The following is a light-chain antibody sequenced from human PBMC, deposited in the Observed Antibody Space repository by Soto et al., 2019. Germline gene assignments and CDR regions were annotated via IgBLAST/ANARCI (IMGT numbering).Light chain of an antibody. CDR1: QSISRW. J-gene: IGKJ1*01. CDR3: QQYNSYST. Sequence: DIQMTQSPSTLSASLGDRVTITCRASQSISRWLACYQQKPGKAPKLLIHDASSLESGVPSRFSGSGSGTEFTLTISSLQPDDFATYYCQQYNSYSTFGQGTKVDIK. V-gene: IGKV1-5*01. CDR2: DAS.